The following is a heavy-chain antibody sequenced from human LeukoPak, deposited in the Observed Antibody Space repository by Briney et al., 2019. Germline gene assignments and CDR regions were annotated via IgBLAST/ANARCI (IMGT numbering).Heavy chain of an antibody. CDR2: INTYNGNT. Sequence: ASVKVSCKASGCTFTRYGISWVRQAPGQGLEWMGWINTYNGNTNYAQKFQGRVTMSTDTSTSTAYMELRSLRSDDTAVYYCARRGRIVMVTAIPKDDAFDIWGQGTMVTVSS. J-gene: IGHJ3*02. CDR3: ARRGRIVMVTAIPKDDAFDI. V-gene: IGHV1-18*01. D-gene: IGHD2-21*02. CDR1: GCTFTRYG.